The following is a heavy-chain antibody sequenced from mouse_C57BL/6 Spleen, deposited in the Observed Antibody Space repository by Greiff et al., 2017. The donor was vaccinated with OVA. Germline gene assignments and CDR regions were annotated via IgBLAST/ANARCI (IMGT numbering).Heavy chain of an antibody. D-gene: IGHD2-2*01. CDR2: IDPSDSYT. Sequence: QVQLQQPGAELVMPGASVKLSCKASGYTFTSYWMHWVKQRPGQGLEWIGEIDPSDSYTNYNQTFKGKSTLTVDKSSSTAYMQLSSVTSEDSAVYYCARGGLRRDAMDYWGQGTSVTVSS. CDR3: ARGGLRRDAMDY. V-gene: IGHV1-69*01. J-gene: IGHJ4*01. CDR1: GYTFTSYW.